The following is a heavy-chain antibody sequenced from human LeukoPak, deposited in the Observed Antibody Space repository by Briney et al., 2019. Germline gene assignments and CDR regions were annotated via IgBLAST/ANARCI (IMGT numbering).Heavy chain of an antibody. J-gene: IGHJ4*02. Sequence: SESLSLTCTVSGGSIGSSSYYWGWIRQPPGKGLEWIGCIYVSGGNYYNPSLKSRVTISIDTSKNQFSLKLTAVTAADTAVYYCARLTYNEISFDYWGQGTLVTVTS. D-gene: IGHD1-14*01. CDR2: IYVSGGN. CDR3: ARLTYNEISFDY. V-gene: IGHV4-39*01. CDR1: GGSIGSSSYY.